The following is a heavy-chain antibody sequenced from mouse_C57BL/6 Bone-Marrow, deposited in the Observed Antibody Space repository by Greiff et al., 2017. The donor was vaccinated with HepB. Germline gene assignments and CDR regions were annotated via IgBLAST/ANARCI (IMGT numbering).Heavy chain of an antibody. D-gene: IGHD6-5*01. J-gene: IGHJ2*01. CDR1: GYTFTDYN. CDR2: INPNNGGT. Sequence: EVQLQQSGPELVKPGASVKIPCKASGYTFTDYNMDWVKQSHGKSLEWIGDINPNNGGTIYNQKFKGKATLTVDKSSSTAYMELRSLTSEDTAVYYCARSSPAYPYFDYWGQGTTLTVYS. V-gene: IGHV1-18*01. CDR3: ARSSPAYPYFDY.